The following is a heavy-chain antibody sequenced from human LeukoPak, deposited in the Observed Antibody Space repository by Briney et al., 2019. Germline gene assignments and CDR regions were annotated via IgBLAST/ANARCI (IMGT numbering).Heavy chain of an antibody. Sequence: ASVKVSCKASGYTFTSYGISWVRQAPGQGLEWMGWISAYNGNTNYAQKLQGRVTMTADTSTSTAYMELRSLRSDDTAVYYCARDQTSAGLGDFDYWGQGTLVTVSS. CDR2: ISAYNGNT. V-gene: IGHV1-18*01. CDR1: GYTFTSYG. D-gene: IGHD3-16*01. CDR3: ARDQTSAGLGDFDY. J-gene: IGHJ4*02.